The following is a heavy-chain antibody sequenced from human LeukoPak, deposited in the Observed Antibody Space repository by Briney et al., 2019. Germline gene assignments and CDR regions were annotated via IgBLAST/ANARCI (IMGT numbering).Heavy chain of an antibody. D-gene: IGHD2-21*02. J-gene: IGHJ4*02. CDR1: GFTFSSYA. CDR2: ISGSGGST. CDR3: ARVSPEIVVVTGTGAPDY. Sequence: GGSLRLSCAASGFTFSSYAMSWVRQAPGKGLEWVSAISGSGGSTYYADSVKGRFTISRDNSKNALYLQMNSLRAEDTAVYYCARVSPEIVVVTGTGAPDYWGQGTLVTVSS. V-gene: IGHV3-23*01.